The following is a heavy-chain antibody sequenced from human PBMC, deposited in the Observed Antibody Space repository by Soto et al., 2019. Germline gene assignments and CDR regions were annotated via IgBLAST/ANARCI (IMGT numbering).Heavy chain of an antibody. CDR2: MNPNSGNT. J-gene: IGHJ6*02. Sequence: ASVKVSCKASGYTFTSYDINWVRQATGQGLEWMGWMNPNSGNTGYAQKFQGRVTMTRNTSISTAYMELSSLRSEDTAVYYWARFRSYYYGMVVWGQGTTVAVSS. D-gene: IGHD3-10*01. CDR3: ARFRSYYYGMVV. CDR1: GYTFTSYD. V-gene: IGHV1-8*01.